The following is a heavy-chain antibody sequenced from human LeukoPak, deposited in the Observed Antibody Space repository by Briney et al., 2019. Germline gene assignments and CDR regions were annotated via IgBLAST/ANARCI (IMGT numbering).Heavy chain of an antibody. Sequence: PSETLSLTCTVSGASISSYYWSWIRQPAGKGLEWIGRIYASGTTNYNPSLKSRVTMSVDTSKNQFSLNMSSVTAADTAMYYCARDIYYEGSGYTFDYWGPVTLVTVSS. D-gene: IGHD3-22*01. CDR1: GASISSYY. J-gene: IGHJ4*02. CDR3: ARDIYYEGSGYTFDY. V-gene: IGHV4-4*07. CDR2: IYASGTT.